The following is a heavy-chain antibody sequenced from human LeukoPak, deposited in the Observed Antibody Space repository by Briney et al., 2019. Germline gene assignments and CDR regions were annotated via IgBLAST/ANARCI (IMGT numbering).Heavy chain of an antibody. Sequence: GGSLRLSCAASGFTFSDAWMSWVRQAAGKGLEWVGRIKRDIDGGTTDYAAPVKGRFTIPRDDSKNTLYLQMNSLRIEDTAMYYCTTDPPGDYWGQGNLVTVSS. J-gene: IGHJ4*02. CDR2: IKRDIDGGTT. CDR3: TTDPPGDY. CDR1: GFTFSDAW. V-gene: IGHV3-15*01.